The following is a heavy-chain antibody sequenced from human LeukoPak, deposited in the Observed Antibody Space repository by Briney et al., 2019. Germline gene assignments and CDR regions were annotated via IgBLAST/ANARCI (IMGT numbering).Heavy chain of an antibody. D-gene: IGHD2-8*02. CDR1: RSTLVRAW. V-gene: IGHV3-7*01. J-gene: IGHJ4*02. Sequence: GGSLRLSCPAPRSTLVRAWIAYVRQAPGKGLEWVANIKQDGSTKHYADSLKGRFTISRDNPKNSLYLQMNSLRADDTAVYYCAGDTGGSLDFWGQGILVTVAS. CDR2: IKQDGSTK. CDR3: AGDTGGSLDF.